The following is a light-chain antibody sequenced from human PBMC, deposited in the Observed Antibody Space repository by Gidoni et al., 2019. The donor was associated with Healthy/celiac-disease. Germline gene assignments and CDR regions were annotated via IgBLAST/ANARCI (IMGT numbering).Light chain of an antibody. CDR1: QSVSSD. J-gene: IGKJ5*01. V-gene: IGKV3-11*01. Sequence: EIVLTQSPANLSLSPGARATLSCRASQSVSSDLAWYQQKPGQAPRLLIYDASNRATGIPARFSGSGSGTDFTLTISSLEPEDFAVYYCQQRSNWPITFGQGTRLEIK. CDR3: QQRSNWPIT. CDR2: DAS.